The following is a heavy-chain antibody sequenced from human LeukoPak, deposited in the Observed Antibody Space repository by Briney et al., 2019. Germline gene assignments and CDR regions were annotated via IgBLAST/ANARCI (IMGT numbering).Heavy chain of an antibody. J-gene: IGHJ4*02. CDR1: GFTFSSYA. Sequence: QPGGSLRLSCAASGFTFSSYAMSWVRQAPGKGLEWVSAISGSGGSTYYADSVKGRFTISRDNSKNTLYLQMNSLRAEDTAVYYCAKDHVNYDFWSGYFDYWGQGTLVTVSS. V-gene: IGHV3-23*01. CDR3: AKDHVNYDFWSGYFDY. D-gene: IGHD3-3*01. CDR2: ISGSGGST.